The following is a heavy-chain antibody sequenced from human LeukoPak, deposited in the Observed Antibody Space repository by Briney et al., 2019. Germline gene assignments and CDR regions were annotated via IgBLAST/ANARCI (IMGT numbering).Heavy chain of an antibody. D-gene: IGHD3-22*01. J-gene: IGHJ4*02. Sequence: ASETLSLTCTVSGVSISSYYWNWIRQPAGKGLEWIGRIYTSGSTNYNPSLKSRVTISVDTSKNQFSLKLSSVTAADTAVYYCAREYYYDSSGSGFDYWGQGTLVAVSS. CDR1: GVSISSYY. CDR2: IYTSGST. CDR3: AREYYYDSSGSGFDY. V-gene: IGHV4-4*07.